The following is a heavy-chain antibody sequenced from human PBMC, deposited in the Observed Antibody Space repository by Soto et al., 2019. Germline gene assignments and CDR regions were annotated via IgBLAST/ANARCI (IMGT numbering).Heavy chain of an antibody. V-gene: IGHV3-21*01. Sequence: GGSLRLSCAASGFSFSSYSMNWVRQAPGKGLESVSFISSSSSYIYYADSVKGRFTISRDNAKNSLYLQMNSLRAEDTAVYYCARVLQLVLFGGAIDPWGQGTLVTVSS. D-gene: IGHD6-6*01. J-gene: IGHJ5*02. CDR1: GFSFSSYS. CDR2: ISSSSSYI. CDR3: ARVLQLVLFGGAIDP.